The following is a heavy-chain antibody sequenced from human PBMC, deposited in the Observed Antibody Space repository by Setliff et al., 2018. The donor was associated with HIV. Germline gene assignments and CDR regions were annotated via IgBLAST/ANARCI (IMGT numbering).Heavy chain of an antibody. CDR1: GGSFSGYF. J-gene: IGHJ4*02. D-gene: IGHD3-9*01. CDR3: ARGRTYFDWLLYGDY. Sequence: PSETLSLTCAVYGGSFSGYFWSWIRQPPGKGLEWIGEINHSGSTNYNPSLKSRVAISVDTSKNQFSLKLGSVTAADTAVYYCARGRTYFDWLLYGDYWGQGTL. V-gene: IGHV4-34*01. CDR2: INHSGST.